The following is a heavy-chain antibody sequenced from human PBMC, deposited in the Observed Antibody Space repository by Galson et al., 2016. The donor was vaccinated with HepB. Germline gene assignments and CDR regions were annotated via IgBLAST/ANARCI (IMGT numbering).Heavy chain of an antibody. D-gene: IGHD6-19*01. J-gene: IGHJ4*02. CDR2: ISWNSGSS. V-gene: IGHV3-9*01. CDR3: AKDYSSGWFGAGGFEH. Sequence: SLRLSCAASEFTFDDYAMHWVRQVPGKGLEWVSGISWNSGSSGYADSVKGRFTVSRDNAKNSLYLQMNSLRADDTAFYFCAKDYSSGWFGAGGFEHWGQGTLVTVSS. CDR1: EFTFDDYA.